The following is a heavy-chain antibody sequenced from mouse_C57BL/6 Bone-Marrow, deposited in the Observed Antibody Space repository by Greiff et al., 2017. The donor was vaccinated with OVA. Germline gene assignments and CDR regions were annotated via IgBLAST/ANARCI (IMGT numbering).Heavy chain of an antibody. J-gene: IGHJ4*01. V-gene: IGHV5-16*01. CDR3: ARERELGHYYAMDY. D-gene: IGHD4-1*01. CDR2: INYDGSST. CDR1: GFTFSDYY. Sequence: EVKLMESEGGLVQPGSSMKLSCTASGFTFSDYYMAWVRQVPEKGLEWVANINYDGSSTYYLDSLKSRFIISRDNAKNILYLQMSSLKSEDTATYYCARERELGHYYAMDYWGQGTSVTVSS.